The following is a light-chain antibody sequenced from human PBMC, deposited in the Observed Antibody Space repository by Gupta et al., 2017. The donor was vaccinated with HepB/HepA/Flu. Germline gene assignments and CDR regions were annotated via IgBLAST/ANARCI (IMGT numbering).Light chain of an antibody. CDR2: AVT. CDR1: SSDVGGYNY. Sequence: QSALTPPASVSGSPGQPITIFCTGTSSDVGGYNYVSWYQQYSGKAPKLIIYAVTERPSGVSNRFSGSKSGNTASLTISGLQAEDEADYYCSSYTSSGTYVFGTGTKVTVL. CDR3: SSYTSSGTYV. J-gene: IGLJ1*01. V-gene: IGLV2-14*03.